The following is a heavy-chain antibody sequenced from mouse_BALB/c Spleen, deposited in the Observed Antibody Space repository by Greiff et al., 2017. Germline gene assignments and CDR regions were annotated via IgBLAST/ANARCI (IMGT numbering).Heavy chain of an antibody. J-gene: IGHJ4*01. V-gene: IGHV7-3*02. CDR1: GFTFTDYY. CDR2: IRNKANGYTT. Sequence: EVKLVESGGGLVQPGGSLRLSCATSGFTFTDYYMSWVRQPPGKALEWLGFIRNKANGYTTEYSASVKGRFTISRDNSQSILYLQMNTLRAEDSATYYCARDGGFLYYYAMDYWGQGTSVTVSS. CDR3: ARDGGFLYYYAMDY.